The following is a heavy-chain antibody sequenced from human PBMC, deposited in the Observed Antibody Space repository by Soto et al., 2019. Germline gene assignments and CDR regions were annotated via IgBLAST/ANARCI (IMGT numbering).Heavy chain of an antibody. D-gene: IGHD6-19*01. CDR3: AQTQQWGLPLSGGMDV. CDR2: ISGGGGDT. CDR1: GFTFSTYG. V-gene: IGHV3-23*01. Sequence: EVQLLESGGGLVQPRGSLRLSCAASGFTFSTYGMSWVRQAPGKGLEWVSVISGGGGDTYYAGSVKGRFTISRDISNNPVYLEVTILRGEDTAVYYCAQTQQWGLPLSGGMDVWGQGTTVTVAS. J-gene: IGHJ6*02.